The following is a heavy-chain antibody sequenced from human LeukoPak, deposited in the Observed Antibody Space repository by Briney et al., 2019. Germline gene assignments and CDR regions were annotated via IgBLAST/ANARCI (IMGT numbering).Heavy chain of an antibody. D-gene: IGHD5-12*01. V-gene: IGHV3-23*01. J-gene: IGHJ4*02. CDR3: AKDLEESANDWGDSSDY. Sequence: GGSLRLSCAASGFTFSSYPMTWVRQVPGKGLEWVSPISGGGGTTYYADSVKGRFTVSRDNSKNTVYLQMNSLRAEDTAVYYCAKDLEESANDWGDSSDYWGQGTLVTVSS. CDR1: GFTFSSYP. CDR2: ISGGGGTT.